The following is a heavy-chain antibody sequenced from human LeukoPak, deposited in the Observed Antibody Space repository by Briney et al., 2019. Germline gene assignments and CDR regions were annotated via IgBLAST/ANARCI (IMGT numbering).Heavy chain of an antibody. CDR1: GFTFSSYG. J-gene: IGHJ1*01. Sequence: GGSLRLSCAASGFTFSSYGMHWVRQAPGKGLEWVAFIRYDGSNKYYADSVKGRFTISRDNSKNTLYLQMNSLRAEDTALYYCAKDMVRGSYAEYFQHWGQGTLVTVSS. CDR2: IRYDGSNK. V-gene: IGHV3-30*02. CDR3: AKDMVRGSYAEYFQH. D-gene: IGHD1-26*01.